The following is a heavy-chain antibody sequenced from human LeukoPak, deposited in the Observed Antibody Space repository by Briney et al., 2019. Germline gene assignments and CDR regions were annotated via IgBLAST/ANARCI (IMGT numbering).Heavy chain of an antibody. Sequence: GGSLRLSCVASVFTFSSYEMIWIRQAPGKGLEGVSYIRGSGSTTYYADSVRGRFTTSRDNAENSLYVQMNNLRAEDTAIYSCAREREDCSSSSCYAEFDCWGQGTLVTVSS. CDR3: AREREDCSSSSCYAEFDC. J-gene: IGHJ4*02. V-gene: IGHV3-48*03. CDR1: VFTFSSYE. CDR2: IRGSGSTT. D-gene: IGHD2-2*01.